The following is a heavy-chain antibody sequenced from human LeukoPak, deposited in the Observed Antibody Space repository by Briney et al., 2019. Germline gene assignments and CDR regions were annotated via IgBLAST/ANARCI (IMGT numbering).Heavy chain of an antibody. V-gene: IGHV1-46*01. CDR2: INPSGGST. D-gene: IGHD3-10*01. J-gene: IGHJ6*02. CDR1: GYTFTSYY. Sequence: ASVKVSCKASGYTFTSYYMHWVRQAPGQGLEWMGIINPSGGSTSYAQKFQGRVTMTRDTSTSTVYMELSSLRSEDTAVYYCATPTIYYYGSGSYCNVGYGMDVWGQGTTVTVSS. CDR3: ATPTIYYYGSGSYCNVGYGMDV.